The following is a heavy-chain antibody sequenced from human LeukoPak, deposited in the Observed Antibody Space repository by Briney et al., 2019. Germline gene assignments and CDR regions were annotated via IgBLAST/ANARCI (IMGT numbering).Heavy chain of an antibody. Sequence: PSETLSLTCTVSGVSVTSDYWSWLRQPPGKGLEWVGYMYYSGSTNYNPSLKSRVTISGDTSKNQFSLKLSSVTAADTAVYYCARRYCSSTSCPIDYWGQGTLVTVSS. CDR2: MYYSGST. CDR1: GVSVTSDY. CDR3: ARRYCSSTSCPIDY. J-gene: IGHJ4*02. D-gene: IGHD2-2*01. V-gene: IGHV4-59*08.